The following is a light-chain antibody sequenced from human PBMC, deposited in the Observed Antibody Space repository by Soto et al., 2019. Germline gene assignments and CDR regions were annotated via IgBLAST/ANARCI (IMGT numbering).Light chain of an antibody. CDR1: QSVSSY. CDR2: DAS. J-gene: IGKJ5*01. V-gene: IGKV3-11*01. CDR3: QHRSNWPIT. Sequence: EIVLTQSPATLSLSPGERATLSCRASQSVSSYLAWYQQKPGQAPRLLIYDASNRATGIPARFSGSGSGTDFTLTISSLEPEDFAFYYCQHRSNWPITFGQGTRL.